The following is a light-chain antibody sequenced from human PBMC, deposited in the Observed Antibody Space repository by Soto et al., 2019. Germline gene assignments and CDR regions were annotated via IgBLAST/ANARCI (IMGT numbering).Light chain of an antibody. V-gene: IGKV3-11*01. CDR1: QSVGRF. CDR3: QQRSNWPLT. CDR2: DTS. Sequence: EIVLTQSPATLSLSPGERATLSCRASQSVGRFLAWYQQKPGQAPRLLIYDTSNRATGIPARFSGSGSGTDFPLTISSLEPEDFAVYHCQQRSNWPLTFGGGTKVEIK. J-gene: IGKJ4*01.